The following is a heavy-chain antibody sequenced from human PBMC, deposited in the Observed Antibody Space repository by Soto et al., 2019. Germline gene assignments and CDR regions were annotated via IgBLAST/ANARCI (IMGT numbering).Heavy chain of an antibody. CDR3: ARVNYCSSSSCYWLDY. V-gene: IGHV4-61*01. J-gene: IGHJ4*02. D-gene: IGHD2-2*01. CDR1: GGSVSSDTYY. Sequence: QVQLQESGPGLVKPSETLSLTCTVSGGSVSSDTYYWGWIRQPPGKGLEWIGYIYYSGSTNYNPSLASRATISADTSKNQFSLKLSSVTAADTAVYYCARVNYCSSSSCYWLDYWGQGSLVTVSS. CDR2: IYYSGST.